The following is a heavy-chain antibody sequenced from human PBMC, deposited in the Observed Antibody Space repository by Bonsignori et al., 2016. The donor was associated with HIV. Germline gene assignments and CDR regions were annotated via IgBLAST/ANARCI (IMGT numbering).Heavy chain of an antibody. Sequence: QVQLVQSGAEVKRPGASVRVSCRASGYKFTDNYLHWVRQAPGQGLVWMGWINPNSGATNSAQKFQGRVTLTRDTSISTAYMELRSLTSDDKALYYCARFPGGDSSHYWGQGTLVTVSS. V-gene: IGHV1-2*02. CDR1: GYKFTDNY. J-gene: IGHJ4*02. CDR2: INPNSGAT. D-gene: IGHD2-21*02. CDR3: ARFPGGDSSHY.